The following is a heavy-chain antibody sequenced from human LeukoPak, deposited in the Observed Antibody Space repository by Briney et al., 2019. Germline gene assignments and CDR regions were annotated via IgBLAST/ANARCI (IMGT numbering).Heavy chain of an antibody. Sequence: GASVKVSCKASGGSFSNYAFSWVRQAPGQGLEWMGRITPIVDIATYIQKFQGRVTITANKFTSTAYMELSSLTSEDTAVYYCARGRDGYNPHWYFDLWGRGTLVTVSS. CDR1: GGSFSNYA. D-gene: IGHD5-24*01. CDR2: ITPIVDIA. V-gene: IGHV1-69*04. CDR3: ARGRDGYNPHWYFDL. J-gene: IGHJ2*01.